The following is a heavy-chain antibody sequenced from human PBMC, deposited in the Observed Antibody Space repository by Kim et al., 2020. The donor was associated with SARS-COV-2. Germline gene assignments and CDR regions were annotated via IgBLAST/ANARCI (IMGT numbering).Heavy chain of an antibody. D-gene: IGHD6-19*01. Sequence: GGSLRLSCAASGFTFSSYSMNWVRQAPGKGLEWVSSISSSSSYIYYADSVKGRFTISRDNAKNSLYLQMNSLRAEDTAVYYCARDGPYSSGWEDDAFDIWGQGTMVTVSS. CDR1: GFTFSSYS. CDR2: ISSSSSYI. V-gene: IGHV3-21*01. CDR3: ARDGPYSSGWEDDAFDI. J-gene: IGHJ3*02.